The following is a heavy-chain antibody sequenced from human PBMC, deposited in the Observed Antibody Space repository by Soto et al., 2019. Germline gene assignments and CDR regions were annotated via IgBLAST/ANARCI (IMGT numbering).Heavy chain of an antibody. V-gene: IGHV3-53*02. J-gene: IGHJ6*02. CDR2: TFSGGNT. D-gene: IGHD2-21*01. CDR3: ARKPPSAIQGWAFGMDV. CDR1: GFSISSNY. Sequence: ELQLVENGGGLIQTGGSLRLSCAASGFSISSNYIAWVRQPPGKGLEWVSTTFSGGNTEYAASVKGRCSISRDNYKNTLYLQMDNLRVEDTAVYYCARKPPSAIQGWAFGMDVWGQGTTVSVSS.